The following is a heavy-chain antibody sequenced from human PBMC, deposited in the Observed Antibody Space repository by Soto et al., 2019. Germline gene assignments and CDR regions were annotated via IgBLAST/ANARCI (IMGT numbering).Heavy chain of an antibody. CDR1: GFTFIGSA. Sequence: WGSLRLSCAASGFTFIGSAIHCFRHSSLKWLEWVGRIRSKANSYATAYAASVKGRFTISRDDSKNTAYLQMNSLKTEDTAVYYCTRHFNTDSGGSGVPGIWGQGTLVTVSS. V-gene: IGHV3-73*01. D-gene: IGHD2-15*01. CDR3: TRHFNTDSGGSGVPGI. CDR2: IRSKANSYAT. J-gene: IGHJ4*02.